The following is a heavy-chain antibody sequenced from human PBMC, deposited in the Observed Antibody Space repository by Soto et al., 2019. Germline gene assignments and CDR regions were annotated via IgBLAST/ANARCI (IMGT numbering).Heavy chain of an antibody. V-gene: IGHV3-9*01. CDR1: GFTFDDYA. D-gene: IGHD5-12*01. J-gene: IGHJ6*02. CDR2: IRWNSGSI. CDR3: AQDISGGYVPGPYYCYYGMHX. Sequence: GGSLRLSCAASGFTFDDYAMHWVRQAPGKGLEGVSGIRWNSGSIGYADSVKGRFTISIENAKNYMYLKMNSLRAEDTALYYCAQDISGGYVPGPYYCYYGMHXWGQVTTVTVS.